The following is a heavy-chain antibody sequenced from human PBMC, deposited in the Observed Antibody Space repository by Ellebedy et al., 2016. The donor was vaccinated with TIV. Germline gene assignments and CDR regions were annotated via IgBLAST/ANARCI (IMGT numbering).Heavy chain of an antibody. Sequence: ASVKVSYKASGFTFTGYHMHWLRQARGQGLEWMGWINLNGGDTRYAQKFQGRVMMTRDTSISTAHMELSRLRSDDTAVYYCAREYCATGKSRFDEWGQGTLVTVSS. CDR3: AREYCATGKSRFDE. V-gene: IGHV1-2*02. D-gene: IGHD2-21*01. CDR1: GFTFTGYH. J-gene: IGHJ4*02. CDR2: INLNGGDT.